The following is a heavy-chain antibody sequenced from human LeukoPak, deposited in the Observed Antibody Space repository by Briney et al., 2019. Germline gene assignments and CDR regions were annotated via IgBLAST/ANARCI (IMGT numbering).Heavy chain of an antibody. CDR1: GFTVSSNY. D-gene: IGHD5-12*01. CDR3: ARMYSSGYYGDYFDY. J-gene: IGHJ4*02. V-gene: IGHV3-66*01. CDR2: IYSGGST. Sequence: GGSLRLSCAASGFTVSSNYMSWVRQAPGKGLEWVSVIYSGGSTYYADSVKGRFTVSRDNTQNSIYLEMSSLRVDDTAVYYCARMYSSGYYGDYFDYWGQGNLVSVSS.